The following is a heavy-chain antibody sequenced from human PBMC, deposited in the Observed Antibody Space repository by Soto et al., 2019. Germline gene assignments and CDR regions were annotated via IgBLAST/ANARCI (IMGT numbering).Heavy chain of an antibody. Sequence: QVQLVQSGAEMREPGSSVKVSCKASGGTFSSSAINWLRQAPGKGPEWMGGIIPTFGTANYIEKFRGRVKITADTSTSTAYVEVSSLTSEDTAMYFCARSETAGHRGFDIWGQGTMVTVSS. J-gene: IGHJ3*02. D-gene: IGHD6-19*01. V-gene: IGHV1-69*06. CDR1: GGTFSSSA. CDR3: ARSETAGHRGFDI. CDR2: IIPTFGTA.